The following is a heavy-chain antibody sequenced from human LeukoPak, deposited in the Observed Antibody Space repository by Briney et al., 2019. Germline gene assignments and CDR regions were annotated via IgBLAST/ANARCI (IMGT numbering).Heavy chain of an antibody. CDR3: ARDPYHGFDY. J-gene: IGHJ4*02. Sequence: ASVKVSCKASGYTFTSYGITWVRQAPGQGLEWMGWISGYNGNTNYAQKFQGRVTMTTDTSTSTVYMELRSLRSDDTAVYYCARDPYHGFDYWGQGTLVTVSS. CDR2: ISGYNGNT. CDR1: GYTFTSYG. V-gene: IGHV1-18*01. D-gene: IGHD1-14*01.